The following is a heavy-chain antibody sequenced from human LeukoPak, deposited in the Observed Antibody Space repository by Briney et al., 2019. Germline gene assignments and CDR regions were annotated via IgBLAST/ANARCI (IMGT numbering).Heavy chain of an antibody. Sequence: ASVKVSCKASGYTFTNYGISWVRQAPGQGLEWMGWISAYNHNTKYAQKLQGRVTMTTDTSTSTAYVELRSLRSDDTAVYYCARALRDVAVAGKDYWGQGTLVTVSS. J-gene: IGHJ4*02. CDR1: GYTFTNYG. CDR3: ARALRDVAVAGKDY. D-gene: IGHD6-19*01. V-gene: IGHV1-18*01. CDR2: ISAYNHNT.